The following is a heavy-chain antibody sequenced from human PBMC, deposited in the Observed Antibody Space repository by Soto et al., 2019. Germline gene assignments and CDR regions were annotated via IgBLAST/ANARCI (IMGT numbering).Heavy chain of an antibody. J-gene: IGHJ3*02. V-gene: IGHV3-30-3*01. D-gene: IGHD4-17*01. CDR1: GFTFSSYA. CDR2: ISYDGSNT. CDR3: AREVYGDYGIGAFDI. Sequence: QVQLVESGGGVVQPGRSLRLSCAASGFTFSSYAMHWVRQAPGKGLEWVAVISYDGSNTYYADSVKGRFTISRDNSKNTRYRPMNSLRAEDTAVYYCAREVYGDYGIGAFDIWGQGTMVTVSS.